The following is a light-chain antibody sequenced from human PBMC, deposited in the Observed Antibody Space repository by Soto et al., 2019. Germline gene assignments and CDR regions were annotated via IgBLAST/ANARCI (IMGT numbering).Light chain of an antibody. V-gene: IGKV3-15*01. CDR2: DAS. CDR3: QQYDDWPET. CDR1: QSVSSN. Sequence: EKVMTQSPATLSVSPGERATLSCRASQSVSSNLAWYQQKPGQAPRLLIYDASTRATGIPARFSGSGSGTEFTLTISSLQSEDLGVYYCQQYDDWPETFGQGTKVEIK. J-gene: IGKJ1*01.